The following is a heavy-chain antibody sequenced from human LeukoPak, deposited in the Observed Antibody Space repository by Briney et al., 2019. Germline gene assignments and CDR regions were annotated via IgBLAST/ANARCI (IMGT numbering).Heavy chain of an antibody. CDR1: GFTFSSYS. CDR2: ISSSSSYI. V-gene: IGHV3-21*01. J-gene: IGHJ4*01. CDR3: ARDRYSWSYWADY. D-gene: IGHD1-26*01. Sequence: GGSLRLSCAASGFTFSSYSMNWVRQAPGKGLEWVSSISSSSSYIYYADSVKGRFTISRDNAKNSLYLQMNSLRAEDTAVYYCARDRYSWSYWADYWGQGTLVTVSS.